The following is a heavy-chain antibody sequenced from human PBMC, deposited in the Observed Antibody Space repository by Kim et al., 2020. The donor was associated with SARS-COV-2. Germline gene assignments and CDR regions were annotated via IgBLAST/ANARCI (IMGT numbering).Heavy chain of an antibody. J-gene: IGHJ4*02. V-gene: IGHV4-34*01. CDR2: INHSGST. Sequence: SETLSLTCAVYGGSFSGYYWSWIRQPPGKGLEWIGEINHSGSTNYNPSLKSRVTISVDTSKNQFSLKLSSVTAADTAVYYCARGVDYVWGSYRYPFDYWGQGTLVTDSS. D-gene: IGHD3-16*02. CDR1: GGSFSGYY. CDR3: ARGVDYVWGSYRYPFDY.